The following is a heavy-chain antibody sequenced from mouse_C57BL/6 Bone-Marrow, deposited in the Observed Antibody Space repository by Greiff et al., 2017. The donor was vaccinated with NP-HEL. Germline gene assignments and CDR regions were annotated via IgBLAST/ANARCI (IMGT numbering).Heavy chain of an antibody. CDR1: GFNIKDYY. V-gene: IGHV14-1*01. CDR3: THDYDGPLFDY. CDR2: IDPEDGET. J-gene: IGHJ2*01. D-gene: IGHD2-4*01. Sequence: VQLQQSGAELVRPGASVKLSCTASGFNIKDYYMHWVKQRPEQGLEWIGRIDPEDGETEYAPKFQGKATMNAAQSSNTAYLQLSSLTSEDTAVYYCTHDYDGPLFDYWGQGTTLTVSS.